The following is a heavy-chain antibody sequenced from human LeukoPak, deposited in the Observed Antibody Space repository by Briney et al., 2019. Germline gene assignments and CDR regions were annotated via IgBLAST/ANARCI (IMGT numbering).Heavy chain of an antibody. Sequence: TGGSLRLSCAASGFSFSSYEMSWVRQAPGKGLEWGSYISSTASTVHYIGSVEGRFTISRDNAKNSLYLQMNSLRAEDTAVYYCARLRSGSYWGNFDYWGQGTLVTVSS. CDR2: ISSTASTV. J-gene: IGHJ4*02. CDR3: ARLRSGSYWGNFDY. V-gene: IGHV3-48*03. CDR1: GFSFSSYE. D-gene: IGHD1-26*01.